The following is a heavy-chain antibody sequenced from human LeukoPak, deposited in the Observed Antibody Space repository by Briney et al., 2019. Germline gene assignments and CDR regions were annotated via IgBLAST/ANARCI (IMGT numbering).Heavy chain of an antibody. CDR3: AKDGAVPDYYGSGEGAFDI. CDR1: GFTFSSYA. J-gene: IGHJ3*02. V-gene: IGHV3-23*01. CDR2: ISGSGGSN. D-gene: IGHD3-10*01. Sequence: PGGSLRLSCAASGFTFSSYAMSWVRQLPGKGLEWASAISGSGGSNNYADSVKGRFTISRDNSKNTLYLQMNSLRAEDTAVYYCAKDGAVPDYYGSGEGAFDIWGQGTMVTVSS.